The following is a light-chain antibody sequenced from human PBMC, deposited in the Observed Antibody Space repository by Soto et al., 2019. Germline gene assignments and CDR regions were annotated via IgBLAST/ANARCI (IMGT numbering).Light chain of an antibody. CDR2: AAS. CDR3: QQTSRFPLT. V-gene: IGKV1-12*01. J-gene: IGKJ4*01. Sequence: DIQMTQSPSSVSASVGDRVTITCRASQGITSWLAWYQQKPGRAPKLLIDAASSLQSGVPSRFSGSGSRTDFTLTICSLQPEDFATYYCQQTSRFPLTCGGGTKVEIK. CDR1: QGITSW.